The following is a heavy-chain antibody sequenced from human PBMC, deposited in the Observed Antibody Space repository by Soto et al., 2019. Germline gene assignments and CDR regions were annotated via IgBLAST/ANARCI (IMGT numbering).Heavy chain of an antibody. CDR2: IDPSDSQT. J-gene: IGHJ4*02. CDR1: GYSFAGYW. Sequence: PGESLKISCKGSGYSFAGYWITWVRQKPGKGLEWMGRIDPSDSQTYYSPSFRGHVTISATKSITTVFLQWSSLRASDTAMYYCARQVYDSDTGPNFQYYFDSWGQGTPVTVSS. CDR3: ARQVYDSDTGPNFQYYFDS. D-gene: IGHD3-22*01. V-gene: IGHV5-10-1*01.